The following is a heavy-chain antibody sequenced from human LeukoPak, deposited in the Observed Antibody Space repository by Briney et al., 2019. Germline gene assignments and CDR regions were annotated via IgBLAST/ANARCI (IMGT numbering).Heavy chain of an antibody. J-gene: IGHJ2*01. Sequence: SETLSLTCAVYGGSFSGNYWSWIRQPPGKGLEWIGDINHSGTTNYSPSLKSRVTISVDTSKNQFSLKLSSVTAADTAVYYCARVYYSSSYDYWYFDLWGRGTLVTVSS. D-gene: IGHD6-13*01. V-gene: IGHV4-34*01. CDR2: INHSGTT. CDR3: ARVYYSSSYDYWYFDL. CDR1: GGSFSGNY.